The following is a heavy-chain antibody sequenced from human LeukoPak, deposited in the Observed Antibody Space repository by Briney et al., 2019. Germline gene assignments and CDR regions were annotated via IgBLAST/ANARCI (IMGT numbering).Heavy chain of an antibody. J-gene: IGHJ4*02. CDR3: ARPLGYCSGGSCYPLDY. CDR2: IKQDGSEK. D-gene: IGHD2-15*01. V-gene: IGHV3-7*01. Sequence: GGSLRLSCAASGFSFSSYWMSWVRQAPGKGLEWVANIKQDGSEKYYVDSVKGRFTISRDNAKNSLYLQMSSLRAEDTAVYYCARPLGYCSGGSCYPLDYWGQGTLVTVSS. CDR1: GFSFSSYW.